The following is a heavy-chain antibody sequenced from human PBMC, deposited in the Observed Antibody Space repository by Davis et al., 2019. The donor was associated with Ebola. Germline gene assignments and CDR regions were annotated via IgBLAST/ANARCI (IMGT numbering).Heavy chain of an antibody. CDR3: ATWGSIWFDP. CDR1: GYTFTSYG. J-gene: IGHJ5*02. CDR2: INGGNGKT. D-gene: IGHD7-27*01. V-gene: IGHV1-18*04. Sequence: ASVKVSCKASGYTFTSYGISWVRQAPGQRLEWMGWINGGNGKTKYSQKLQGRVTITRDTFASTAYMELSSLRSEDTAVYYCATWGSIWFDPWGQGTLVIVSS.